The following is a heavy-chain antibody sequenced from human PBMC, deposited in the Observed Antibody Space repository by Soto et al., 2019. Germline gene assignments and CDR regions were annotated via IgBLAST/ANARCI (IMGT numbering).Heavy chain of an antibody. CDR2: INPSGGST. CDR3: ARTVSSSSLGYYYGMDV. J-gene: IGHJ6*02. CDR1: GYTFTSYY. D-gene: IGHD3-22*01. V-gene: IGHV1-46*01. Sequence: ASVKVSCKASGYTFTSYYMHWVRQAPGQGLEWMGIINPSGGSTSYAQKFRGRVTMTRDTSTSTVYMELSSLRSEDTAVYYCARTVSSSSLGYYYGMDVWGQGTTVTVSS.